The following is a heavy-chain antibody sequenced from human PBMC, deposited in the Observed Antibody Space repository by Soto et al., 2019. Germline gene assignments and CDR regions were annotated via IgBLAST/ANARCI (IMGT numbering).Heavy chain of an antibody. CDR2: IGSIRTTI. D-gene: IGHD6-6*01. CDR3: ARGGAARPDY. CDR1: GFTFSNYG. Sequence: GCLVLSCAASGFTFSNYGMNWVRQAPGKGLAWVSYIGSIRTTIQYADSVKGRFTISRDNAKNSLYLQMNSLRDEDTAVYYCARGGAARPDYWGQGTLVTVYS. V-gene: IGHV3-48*02. J-gene: IGHJ4*02.